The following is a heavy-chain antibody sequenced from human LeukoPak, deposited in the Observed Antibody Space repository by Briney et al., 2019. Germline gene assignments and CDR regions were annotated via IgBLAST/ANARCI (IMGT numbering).Heavy chain of an antibody. D-gene: IGHD1-26*01. J-gene: IGHJ4*02. CDR2: INAGNGNT. V-gene: IGHV1-3*01. CDR1: GYTFISYT. Sequence: ASVKVSCKASGYTFISYTLHWVRQAPGQRLEWMGRINAGNGNTKYSQKFQGRVTITRDTSASTAYMEVSSLRSEDTAVYYCARVRWELPELDYWGQGTLVTVSS. CDR3: ARVRWELPELDY.